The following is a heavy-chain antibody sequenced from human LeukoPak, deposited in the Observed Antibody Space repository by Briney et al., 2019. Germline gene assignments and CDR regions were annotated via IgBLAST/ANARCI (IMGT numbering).Heavy chain of an antibody. D-gene: IGHD3-10*01. CDR2: IWYDGRNE. V-gene: IGHV3-33*01. CDR3: ARDPRYYGSGSPDY. CDR1: GFTLSNFG. J-gene: IGHJ4*02. Sequence: GGSLRLSCAASGFTLSNFGMHWVRQAPGKGLEWVAVIWYDGRNEYYADSVKGRFSISRDNSKTTLYLQMNSLKAEDTAMYYCARDPRYYGSGSPDYWGQGTLVTVSS.